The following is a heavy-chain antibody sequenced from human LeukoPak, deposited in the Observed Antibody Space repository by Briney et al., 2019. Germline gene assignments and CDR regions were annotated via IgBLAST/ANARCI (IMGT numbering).Heavy chain of an antibody. CDR3: ARVAAAGAFDY. V-gene: IGHV1-69*05. J-gene: IGHJ4*02. D-gene: IGHD6-13*01. Sequence: GASVKVSCKASGGTFSSYAISWVRRAPGQGLEWMGRIIPIFGTANYAQKFQGRVTITTDESTSTAYMELSSLRSEDTAVYYCARVAAAGAFDYWGQGTLVTVSS. CDR1: GGTFSSYA. CDR2: IIPIFGTA.